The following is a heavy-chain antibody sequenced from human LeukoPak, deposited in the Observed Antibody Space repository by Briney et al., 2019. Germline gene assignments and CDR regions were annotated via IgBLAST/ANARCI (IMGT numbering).Heavy chain of an antibody. J-gene: IGHJ4*02. D-gene: IGHD3-22*01. V-gene: IGHV1-2*02. CDR2: INPNSGGT. Sequence: GASVKVSCKASGYTFTGYYMHWVRQAPGQGLEWMGWINPNSGGTNYAQKFQGRVTMTRDTSTSTVYMELRSLRSDDTAVYYCARGSPPRRNYDSRGYYSYYFDYWGQGTLVTVSS. CDR3: ARGSPPRRNYDSRGYYSYYFDY. CDR1: GYTFTGYY.